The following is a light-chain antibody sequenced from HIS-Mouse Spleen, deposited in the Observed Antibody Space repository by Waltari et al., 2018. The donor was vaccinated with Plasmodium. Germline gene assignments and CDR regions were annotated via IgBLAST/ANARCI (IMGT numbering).Light chain of an antibody. V-gene: IGKV1-39*01. Sequence: IQMTQSASSLSASVGNTTPITGRARQISSSYLTWYQQKPGKAPKLLIYAASRLASGVPERFSGSGSGTDFTLTISRLEPEDFAAYYCQQYDSTPSTFGGGTKVEIK. CDR3: QQYDSTPST. CDR2: AAS. J-gene: IGKJ4*01. CDR1: QISSSY.